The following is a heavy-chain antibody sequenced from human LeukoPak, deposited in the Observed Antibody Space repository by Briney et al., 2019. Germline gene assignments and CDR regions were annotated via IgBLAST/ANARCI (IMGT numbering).Heavy chain of an antibody. Sequence: PSETLPLTCTVSGGSISSYYWSWIRQPPGKGLEWIGYIYYSGSTNYNPSLKSRVTISVDTSKNQFSLKLSSVTAADTAVYYCARQPLLDAFDIRGQGTMVTVSS. J-gene: IGHJ3*02. CDR3: ARQPLLDAFDI. CDR2: IYYSGST. V-gene: IGHV4-59*08. D-gene: IGHD3-10*01. CDR1: GGSISSYY.